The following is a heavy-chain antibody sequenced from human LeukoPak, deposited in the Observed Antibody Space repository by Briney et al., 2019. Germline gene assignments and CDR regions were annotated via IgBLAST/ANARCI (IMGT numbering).Heavy chain of an antibody. CDR1: GFTFSSYW. Sequence: PGGSLRLSCVVSGFTFSSYWMSWVRQAPGKGLEWVANIKQDESEKYYVDSVKGRFTTSRDNAKNSLYLQMNSLRAEDTAVYYCARDKIEGPTKLDYWGQGILVTVSS. J-gene: IGHJ4*02. CDR3: ARDKIEGPTKLDY. V-gene: IGHV3-7*01. CDR2: IKQDESEK. D-gene: IGHD1-1*01.